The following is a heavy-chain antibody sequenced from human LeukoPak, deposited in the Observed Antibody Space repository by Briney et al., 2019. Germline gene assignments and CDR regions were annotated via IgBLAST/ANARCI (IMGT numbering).Heavy chain of an antibody. CDR1: GFTFNSYW. CDR2: IKQDGSVK. Sequence: SGGSLRLSCAASGFTFNSYWMSWVRQAPGKGLEWVANIKQDGSVKYYVDSVKGRFTISRDNSKNTLFLQMNSLRAEDTAVFYCAKRSGYTTGWFFDFWGQGTLVTVSS. CDR3: AKRSGYTTGWFFDF. D-gene: IGHD6-19*01. V-gene: IGHV3-7*03. J-gene: IGHJ4*02.